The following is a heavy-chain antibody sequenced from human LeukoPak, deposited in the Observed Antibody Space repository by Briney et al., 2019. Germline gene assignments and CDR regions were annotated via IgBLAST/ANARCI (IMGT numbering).Heavy chain of an antibody. CDR2: ISYDGSNK. J-gene: IGHJ4*02. CDR3: ARGRPGRSAKERQQLSTSYYFDY. V-gene: IGHV3-30-3*01. CDR1: GFTFSSYA. Sequence: GGSLRLSCAASGFTFSSYAMHWVRQAPGKGLEWVAVISYDGSNKYYADSVKGRFTISRDNSKNTLYLQMNSLRAEDTAVYYCARGRPGRSAKERQQLSTSYYFDYWGQGTLVTVSS. D-gene: IGHD6-13*01.